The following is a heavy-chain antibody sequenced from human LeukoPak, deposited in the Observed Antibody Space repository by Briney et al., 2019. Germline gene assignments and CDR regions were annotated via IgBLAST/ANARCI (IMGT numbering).Heavy chain of an antibody. CDR2: IYTSGST. CDR3: ARRALAYCGGDCYKTSGDYYYYYMDV. Sequence: PSETLSLTCTVSGGSISSYYWSWIRQPPGKGLEWIGYIYTSGSTNYNPSLKSRATISVDTSKHQFSLKLSSVTAGDTAVYYCARRALAYCGGDCYKTSGDYYYYYMDVWGKGTTVTVSS. CDR1: GGSISSYY. D-gene: IGHD2-21*02. V-gene: IGHV4-4*09. J-gene: IGHJ6*03.